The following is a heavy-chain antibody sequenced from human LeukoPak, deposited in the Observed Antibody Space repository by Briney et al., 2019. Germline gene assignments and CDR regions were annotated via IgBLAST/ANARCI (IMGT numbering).Heavy chain of an antibody. V-gene: IGHV3-33*01. CDR1: GFFFSSYG. Sequence: GGSLRLSCAASGFFFSSYGMHWVRLAPGKGLEWVALIWYDGSNKYYADSVKGRFTISRDNSKNTLSLQMNSLRAEDTAVYYCARLSAPTVTTKRVVDYWGQGTLVTVSS. D-gene: IGHD4-17*01. CDR3: ARLSAPTVTTKRVVDY. J-gene: IGHJ4*02. CDR2: IWYDGSNK.